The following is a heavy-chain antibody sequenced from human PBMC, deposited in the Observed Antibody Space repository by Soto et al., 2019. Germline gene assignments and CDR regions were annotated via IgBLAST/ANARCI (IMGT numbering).Heavy chain of an antibody. V-gene: IGHV1-18*01. CDR1: GYTFTSYG. Sequence: GASVKASCKASGYTFTSYGNSCVRQAPGQGLEWMGWISAHNGNTNYAQKLQGRVTMTTDTSTSTAYMELRSLRSDDTAVYYCARDRISGSDYFDYWGQGTLVTVSS. J-gene: IGHJ4*02. CDR2: ISAHNGNT. CDR3: ARDRISGSDYFDY. D-gene: IGHD5-12*01.